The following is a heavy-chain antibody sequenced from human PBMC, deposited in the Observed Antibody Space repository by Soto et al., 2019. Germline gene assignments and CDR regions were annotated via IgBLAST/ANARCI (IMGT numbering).Heavy chain of an antibody. D-gene: IGHD6-6*01. CDR3: ARCSEGAFDI. CDR2: INHSGST. CDR1: GGSFSGYY. J-gene: IGHJ3*02. V-gene: IGHV4-34*01. Sequence: QVQLQQWGAGLLKPSETLSLTCAVSGGSFSGYYWSWIRQPPGKGLEWIGEINHSGSTNYNPSLKSRVTISVDTSKNQFSLKLSSVTAADTAVYYCARCSEGAFDIWGQGTMVTVSS.